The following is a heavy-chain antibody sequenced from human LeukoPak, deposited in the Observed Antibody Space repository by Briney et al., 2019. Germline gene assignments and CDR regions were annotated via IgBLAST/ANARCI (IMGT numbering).Heavy chain of an antibody. J-gene: IGHJ4*02. D-gene: IGHD1-20*01. Sequence: GPCLTLSCAPAGFTFSSYAMGSVRPAPREGLEWVLSISGSGYTTYYLTSVKGRFTTSRDNSKNTLYLQMNNLRAEDTGLYYCAKDEYNWKYYFDCWGQGTLVTVSS. CDR3: AKDEYNWKYYFDC. CDR2: ISGSGYTT. CDR1: GFTFSSYA. V-gene: IGHV3-23*01.